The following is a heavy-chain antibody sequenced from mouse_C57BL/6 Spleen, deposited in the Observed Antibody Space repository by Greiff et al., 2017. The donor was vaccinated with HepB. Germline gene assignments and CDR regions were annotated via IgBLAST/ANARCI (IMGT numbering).Heavy chain of an antibody. CDR2: IYPGDGDT. CDR1: GYAFSSSW. J-gene: IGHJ4*01. V-gene: IGHV1-82*01. CDR3: AGSNYGDAMDY. Sequence: QVQLQQSGPELVKPGASVKISCKASGYAFSSSWMNWVKQRPGKGLEWIGRIYPGDGDTNYNGKFKGKATLTADKSSSTAYMQLSSLTSEDSAVYFCAGSNYGDAMDYWGQGTSVTVSS. D-gene: IGHD2-5*01.